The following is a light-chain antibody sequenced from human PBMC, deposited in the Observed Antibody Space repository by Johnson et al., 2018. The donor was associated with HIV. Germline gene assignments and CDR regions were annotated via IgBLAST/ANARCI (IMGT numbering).Light chain of an antibody. CDR2: ENN. CDR3: GTWDSSLSAGV. J-gene: IGLJ1*01. Sequence: QSVLTQPPSVSVAPGQKVTISCSGSSSNIGNNYVSWYQQLPGTAPKLLIYENNKRPSGIPDRFSGSKSGTSATLGITGLQTGDEADYYCGTWDSSLSAGVFGTGTKVTV. CDR1: SSNIGNNY. V-gene: IGLV1-51*02.